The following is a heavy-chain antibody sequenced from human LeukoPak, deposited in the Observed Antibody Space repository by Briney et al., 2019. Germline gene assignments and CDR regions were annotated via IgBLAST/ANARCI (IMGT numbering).Heavy chain of an antibody. CDR1: GGSISSNHYY. J-gene: IGHJ4*02. Sequence: SETLSLTCTVSGGSISSNHYYWAWIRQPPGKGLEWLGSIYYRGTTYYNPSLKSRVTISVDTSNNQCSLKLRSVPAADTSVYYCARHKDDYVWGTFRFGFGLWGQGTLVTVSS. CDR2: IYYRGTT. V-gene: IGHV4-39*01. D-gene: IGHD3-16*01. CDR3: ARHKDDYVWGTFRFGFGL.